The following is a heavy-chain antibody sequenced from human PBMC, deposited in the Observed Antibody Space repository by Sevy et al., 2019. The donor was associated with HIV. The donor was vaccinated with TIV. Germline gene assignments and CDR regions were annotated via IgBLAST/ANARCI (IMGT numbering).Heavy chain of an antibody. CDR1: GFTFSSYW. CDR3: ARHVGRGYDFWSGYPYYYYYGMDV. V-gene: IGHV3-7*01. D-gene: IGHD3-3*01. Sequence: GGSLRLSCAASGFTFSSYWMSGVRQAPGKGLEWVANIKQDGSEKYYVDSVKGRFTISRDNAKNSLYLQMNSLRAEDTAVYYCARHVGRGYDFWSGYPYYYYYGMDVWGQGTTVTVSS. CDR2: IKQDGSEK. J-gene: IGHJ6*02.